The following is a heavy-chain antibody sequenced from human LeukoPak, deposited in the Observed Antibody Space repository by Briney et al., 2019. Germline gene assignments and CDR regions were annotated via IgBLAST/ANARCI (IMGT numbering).Heavy chain of an antibody. Sequence: SQTLSLTCTVSGGSISSGSYYWSWIRQPAGKGLESIGRIYTSGSTDYNPSLKSRVTISVDTSKNQFSLKLSSVTAADTAVYYCARDPAYYYGSGSYFTWGQGTLVTVSS. CDR3: ARDPAYYYGSGSYFT. V-gene: IGHV4-61*02. D-gene: IGHD3-10*01. J-gene: IGHJ5*02. CDR1: GGSISSGSYY. CDR2: IYTSGST.